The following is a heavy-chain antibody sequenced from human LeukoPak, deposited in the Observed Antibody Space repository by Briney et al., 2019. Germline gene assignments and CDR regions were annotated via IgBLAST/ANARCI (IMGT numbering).Heavy chain of an antibody. Sequence: GESLKISCKGSGYSFTSYWIGWVHQMPGKGLEWMGIIYPGDSDTRYSPSFQGQVTISADKSISTAYLQWSSLKASDTAMYYCARHQDYDFWSGPVDWFDPWGQGTLVTVSS. V-gene: IGHV5-51*07. J-gene: IGHJ5*02. CDR3: ARHQDYDFWSGPVDWFDP. CDR2: IYPGDSDT. D-gene: IGHD3-3*01. CDR1: GYSFTSYW.